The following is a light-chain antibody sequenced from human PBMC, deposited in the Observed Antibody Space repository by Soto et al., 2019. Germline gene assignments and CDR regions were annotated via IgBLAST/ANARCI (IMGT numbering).Light chain of an antibody. V-gene: IGKV1-13*02. Sequence: AIQLTQSPSSLSASVGHRVTITCRASQGISSALAWYQQKPGKSPNLLIYDVSSLESGVPSRFSGSGSGTDFTLTISSLQPQDLATYYCQQFNTFPSLPFGGGTNREIK. CDR2: DVS. J-gene: IGKJ4*01. CDR3: QQFNTFPSLP. CDR1: QGISSA.